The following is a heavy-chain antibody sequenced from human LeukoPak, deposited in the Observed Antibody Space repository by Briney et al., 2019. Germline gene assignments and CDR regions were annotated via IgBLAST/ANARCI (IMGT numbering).Heavy chain of an antibody. V-gene: IGHV4-34*01. Sequence: PSETLSLTCAVYGGSFSGYYWSWIRQPPGKGLEWIGEINHSGSTNYNPSLKSRVTISVDTSKHQFSLKLSSVTAADTAVYYCARGTIVVVPAATYYDFWSGYSWFDPWGQGTLVTVSS. CDR2: INHSGST. J-gene: IGHJ5*02. CDR1: GGSFSGYY. D-gene: IGHD3-3*01. CDR3: ARGTIVVVPAATYYDFWSGYSWFDP.